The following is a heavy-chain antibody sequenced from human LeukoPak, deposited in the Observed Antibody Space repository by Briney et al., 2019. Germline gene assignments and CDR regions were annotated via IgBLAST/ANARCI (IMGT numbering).Heavy chain of an antibody. V-gene: IGHV3-7*01. D-gene: IGHD5-18*01. CDR3: ARMAYSYSKRTFDY. CDR2: IKQDGSEK. CDR1: GFTFSSYW. Sequence: GGSLRLSCAASGFTFSSYWMSWVRQAPGKGLEWVANIKQDGSEKYYVDSVKGRFTISRDNAKNSLYLQMNSLRAEDTAVYYCARMAYSYSKRTFDYWGQGTLVTVSS. J-gene: IGHJ4*02.